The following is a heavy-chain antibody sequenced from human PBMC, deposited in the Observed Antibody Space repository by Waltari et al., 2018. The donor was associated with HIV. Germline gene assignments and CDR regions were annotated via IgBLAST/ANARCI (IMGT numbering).Heavy chain of an antibody. J-gene: IGHJ4*02. CDR2: ISYDGSNK. V-gene: IGHV3-30*04. Sequence: QVQLVESGGGVVQPGRSLRLSCAASGFTFSSYAMHWVRQAPGKGLEWVAVISYDGSNKYYADSVKGRFTIFRDNSKNTLYLQMNSLRAEDTAVYYCARDGSGFDYWGQGTLVTVSS. D-gene: IGHD6-19*01. CDR1: GFTFSSYA. CDR3: ARDGSGFDY.